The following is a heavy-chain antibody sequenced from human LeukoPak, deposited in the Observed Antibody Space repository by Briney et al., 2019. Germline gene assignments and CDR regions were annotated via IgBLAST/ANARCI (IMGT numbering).Heavy chain of an antibody. D-gene: IGHD4-17*01. V-gene: IGHV4-31*03. CDR2: IYYSGST. J-gene: IGHJ5*02. Sequence: SETLSLTCTVSGGSISSGGYYWSWIRHHPGKGLAWIGYIYYSGSTYYNPSLKSRVTISVDTSKNQFSLKLSSVTAADTAVYYCASRWTTVNWFDPWGQGTLVTVSS. CDR1: GGSISSGGYY. CDR3: ASRWTTVNWFDP.